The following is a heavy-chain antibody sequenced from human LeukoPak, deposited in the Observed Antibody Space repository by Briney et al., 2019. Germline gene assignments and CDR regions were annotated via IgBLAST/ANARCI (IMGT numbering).Heavy chain of an antibody. CDR3: AKAFWGSSGVDY. J-gene: IGHJ4*02. Sequence: EGSLRLSCAASGFTFSSYAMSWVRQAPGKGLEWVSAISGSGGSTYYADSVKGRFTISRDNSKNTLYLQMNSLRAEDTAVYYCAKAFWGSSGVDYWGQGTLVTVSS. CDR2: ISGSGGST. CDR1: GFTFSSYA. D-gene: IGHD6-19*01. V-gene: IGHV3-23*01.